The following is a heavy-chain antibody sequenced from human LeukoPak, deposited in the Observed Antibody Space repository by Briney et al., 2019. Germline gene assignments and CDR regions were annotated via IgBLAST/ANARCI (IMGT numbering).Heavy chain of an antibody. Sequence: RSSETLSLTCTVSGGSISSSSYYWGWIRQPPGKGLEWIGSIYYSGSTYYNPSLKSRVTISVDTSKNQFSLKLSSVTAADTAVYYCARVRVEWLFDSEDYYYYMDVWGKGTTVTVSS. CDR2: IYYSGST. CDR3: ARVRVEWLFDSEDYYYYMDV. V-gene: IGHV4-39*07. D-gene: IGHD3-3*01. CDR1: GGSISSSSYY. J-gene: IGHJ6*03.